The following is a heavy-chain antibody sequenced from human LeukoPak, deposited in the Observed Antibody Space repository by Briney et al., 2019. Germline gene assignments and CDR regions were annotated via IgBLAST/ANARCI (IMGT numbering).Heavy chain of an antibody. CDR3: ARDRTAYIVVVPAARTNWFDP. V-gene: IGHV4-39*07. Sequence: PSETLSLTCTVSGGSISSSSYYWGWIRQPPGKGLEWIGSIYYSGSAYYNPSLKSRVTISVDTSKNQFSLKLSSVTAADTAVYYCARDRTAYIVVVPAARTNWFDPWGQGTLVTVSS. CDR2: IYYSGSA. CDR1: GGSISSSSYY. J-gene: IGHJ5*02. D-gene: IGHD2-2*01.